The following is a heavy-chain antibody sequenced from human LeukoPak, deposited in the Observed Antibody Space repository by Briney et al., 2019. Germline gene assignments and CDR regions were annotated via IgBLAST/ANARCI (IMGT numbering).Heavy chain of an antibody. CDR1: GGSFSNYY. Sequence: SETLSLTCAVYGGSFSNYYWSWIRQPPGKGLEWIAEINHSGSTSYNPSLKSRVTISVDTSKNQFSLKLSSVTAADTAVYYCARLGYSYGYRAPAWFDPWGQGTLVTVSS. D-gene: IGHD5-18*01. CDR3: ARLGYSYGYRAPAWFDP. J-gene: IGHJ5*02. CDR2: INHSGST. V-gene: IGHV4-34*01.